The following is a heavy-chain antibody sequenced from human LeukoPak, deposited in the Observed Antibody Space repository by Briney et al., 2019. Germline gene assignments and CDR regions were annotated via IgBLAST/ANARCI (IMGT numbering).Heavy chain of an antibody. CDR3: AREGYGAAYDI. CDR2: INRNGGST. Sequence: AGGSLRLSCAASRFTFDDYGMGWVRQGPGKGPEWVAGINRNGGSTGYADSVKGRFTISRDNAKNSLYLQMNSLRAEDTALYHCAREGYGAAYDIWGQGTMVTVSS. J-gene: IGHJ3*02. CDR1: RFTFDDYG. V-gene: IGHV3-20*01. D-gene: IGHD5-12*01.